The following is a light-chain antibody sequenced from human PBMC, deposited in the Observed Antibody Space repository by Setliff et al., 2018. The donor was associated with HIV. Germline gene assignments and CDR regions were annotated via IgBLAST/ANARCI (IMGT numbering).Light chain of an antibody. Sequence: QSALTQPPSVSGSPGQSVTISCTGTSSDVGSSNRVSWYQQPPGTAPRLMIYEVSRRPSGVPDRFSGSKSGNTASLTISGLQAEDEADYYCSSGTSTSTPYVFGTGTKVTVL. CDR2: EVS. CDR1: SSDVGSSNR. V-gene: IGLV2-18*02. CDR3: SSGTSTSTPYV. J-gene: IGLJ1*01.